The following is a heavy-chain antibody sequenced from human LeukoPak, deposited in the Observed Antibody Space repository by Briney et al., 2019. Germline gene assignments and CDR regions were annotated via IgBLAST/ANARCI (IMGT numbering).Heavy chain of an antibody. CDR3: TSLFSASGTFDS. CDR2: IDHRGSA. V-gene: IGHV4-34*01. D-gene: IGHD3-10*01. J-gene: IGHJ4*02. CDR1: GASLSDYY. Sequence: PSETLSLTCAVHGASLSDYYWTWIRQSPEKGLECIGAIDHRGSANYNPSLESRVTISLDTSKNQFSLNLASVTAADTAVYYCTSLFSASGTFDSWGQGTLVAVSP.